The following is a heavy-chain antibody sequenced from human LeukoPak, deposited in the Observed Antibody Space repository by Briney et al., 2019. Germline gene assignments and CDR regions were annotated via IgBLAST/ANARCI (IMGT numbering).Heavy chain of an antibody. J-gene: IGHJ4*02. D-gene: IGHD5-12*01. CDR2: IYSDGST. Sequence: LSLTCAVSGGSISSGGYSWSWVRQAPGKGLEWVSVIYSDGSTYYADSMKGRFTISRDDSKNTLYLQMNSLRAEDTAVYYCARANSGYGDYWGQGTLVTVSS. CDR1: GGSISSGGYS. V-gene: IGHV3-53*01. CDR3: ARANSGYGDY.